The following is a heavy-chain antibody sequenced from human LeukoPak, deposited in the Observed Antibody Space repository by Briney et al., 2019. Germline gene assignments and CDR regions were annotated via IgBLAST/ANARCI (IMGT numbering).Heavy chain of an antibody. CDR2: IYFSGGT. V-gene: IGHV4-61*01. CDR3: ARVVVGGAFDI. CDR1: GGSISSGSYY. Sequence: SETLSLTCTVSGGSISSGSYYWSWIRQPPGKGLDWIGYIYFSGGTNYNPSLKSRVTISVDTSKNQFSLKLSSVTAADTAVYYCARVVVGGAFDIWGQGAMVTVSS. J-gene: IGHJ3*02. D-gene: IGHD3-10*01.